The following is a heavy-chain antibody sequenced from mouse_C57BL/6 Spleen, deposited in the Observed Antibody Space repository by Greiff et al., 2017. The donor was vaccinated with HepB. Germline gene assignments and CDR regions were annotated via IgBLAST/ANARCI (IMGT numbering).Heavy chain of an antibody. CDR3: ARDRGYFDV. Sequence: VQLKESGGGLVKPGGSLKLSCAASGFTFSSYAMSWVRQTPEKRLEWVATISDGGSYTYYPDNVKGRFTISRDNAKNNLYLQMSHLKSEDTAMYYCARDRGYFDVWGTGTTVTVSS. J-gene: IGHJ1*03. CDR2: ISDGGSYT. V-gene: IGHV5-4*01. CDR1: GFTFSSYA.